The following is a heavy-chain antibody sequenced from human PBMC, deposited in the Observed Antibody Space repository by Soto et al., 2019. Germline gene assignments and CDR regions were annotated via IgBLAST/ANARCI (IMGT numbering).Heavy chain of an antibody. CDR2: ISYDGSNK. CDR1: GFTFSSYG. V-gene: IGHV3-30*18. J-gene: IGHJ4*02. D-gene: IGHD3-3*01. Sequence: GGSLRLSCAASGFTFSSYGMHWVRQAPGKGLEWVAVISYDGSNKYYADSVKGRFTISRDNSKNTLYLQMNSLRAEDTAVYYCAKQAILEWLLYYFDYWGQGTLVTSPQ. CDR3: AKQAILEWLLYYFDY.